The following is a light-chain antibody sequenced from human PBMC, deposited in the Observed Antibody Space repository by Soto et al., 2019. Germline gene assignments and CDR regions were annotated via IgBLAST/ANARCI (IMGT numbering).Light chain of an antibody. Sequence: EIVLTQSPATLSLSPGEGATLSCRASQSVGTYLVWYQQKPGQAPRLLMYDVSNRAAGIPARFSGSGSGTDFTLTISSLEPEDFAVYYCQQRSNWPPITFVQGTRLQMK. CDR2: DVS. CDR1: QSVGTY. V-gene: IGKV3-11*01. CDR3: QQRSNWPPIT. J-gene: IGKJ5*01.